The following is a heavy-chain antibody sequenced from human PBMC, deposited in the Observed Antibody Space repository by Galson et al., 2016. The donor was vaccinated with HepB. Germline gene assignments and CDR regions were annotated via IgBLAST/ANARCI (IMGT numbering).Heavy chain of an antibody. CDR1: GFSFGDYA. CDR3: AKERREYGAGQYYGLEV. J-gene: IGHJ6*04. D-gene: IGHD4/OR15-4a*01. Sequence: SLRLSCAASGFSFGDYAMHWVRQAPGRGLEWVSGINWNSGTIDYADSVKGRFTISRDNAKKSLYLQMNSLRLEDTAVYYCAKERREYGAGQYYGLEVWGIGTTVTVSS. V-gene: IGHV3-9*01. CDR2: INWNSGTI.